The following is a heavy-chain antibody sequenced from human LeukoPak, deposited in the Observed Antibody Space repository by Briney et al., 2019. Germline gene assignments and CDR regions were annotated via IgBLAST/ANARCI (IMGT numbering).Heavy chain of an antibody. CDR2: ISYDGSNK. J-gene: IGHJ3*02. V-gene: IGHV3-30*18. CDR3: AKALFHCSGGSCYTDDAFDI. CDR1: GFTFSSYG. Sequence: GGSLRLSCAASGFTFSSYGMHWVRQAPGKGLEWVAVISYDGSNKYYADSVKGRFTISRDNSKNTLYLQMNSLRAEDTAVYYCAKALFHCSGGSCYTDDAFDIWGQGTMVTVSS. D-gene: IGHD2-15*01.